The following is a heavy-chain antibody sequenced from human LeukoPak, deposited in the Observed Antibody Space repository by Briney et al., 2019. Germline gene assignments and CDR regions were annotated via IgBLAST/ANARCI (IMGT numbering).Heavy chain of an antibody. J-gene: IGHJ4*02. V-gene: IGHV3-30*18. Sequence: GESLALSCGVSGFTFSIYGIHWVRQAPGKGLEWVALISDDGRKRNYADSVKGRFTISRDNSKNTVHLQMDSLTTEDTAMYRCAKDSRSYAIDFWGQGNLVTVSS. CDR2: ISDDGRKR. CDR1: GFTFSIYG. CDR3: AKDSRSYAIDF. D-gene: IGHD3-16*01.